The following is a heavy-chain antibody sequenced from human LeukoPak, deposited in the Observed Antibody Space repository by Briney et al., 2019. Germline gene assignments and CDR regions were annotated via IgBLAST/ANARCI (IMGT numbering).Heavy chain of an antibody. D-gene: IGHD1-26*01. V-gene: IGHV1-24*01. CDR3: ATDQVGATELDY. CDR2: FDPEGGET. CDR1: GYTLTELS. J-gene: IGHJ4*02. Sequence: ASVKVSCKVSGYTLTELSMHWVRQAPGKGLEWMGGFDPEGGETIYAQKFQGRVTMTEDTSTDTAYMELSSLRSEDTAVYYCATDQVGATELDYWGQGTLVTVSS.